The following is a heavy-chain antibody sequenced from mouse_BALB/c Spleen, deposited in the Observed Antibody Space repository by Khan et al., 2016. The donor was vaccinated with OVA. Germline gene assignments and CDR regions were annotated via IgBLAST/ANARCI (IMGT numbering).Heavy chain of an antibody. CDR3: AKITPDYYSVEY. CDR2: IWGDGTT. V-gene: IGHV2-3*01. D-gene: IGHD1-1*01. J-gene: IGHJ4*01. CDR1: GFSLTSYG. Sequence: QVQLKQSGPGLVAPSQSLSITCTVSGFSLTSYGVNWVRQPPGKGLDWLGVIWGDGTTNYHSPLKSRLIISKANSKSQVFLKLNSLQTDDTATYYCAKITPDYYSVEYWGQGTSVTVSS.